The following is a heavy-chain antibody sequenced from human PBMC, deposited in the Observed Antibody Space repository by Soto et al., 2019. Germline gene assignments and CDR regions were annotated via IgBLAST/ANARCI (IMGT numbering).Heavy chain of an antibody. J-gene: IGHJ4*02. CDR1: GFTLGGFD. V-gene: IGHV3-13*01. CDR3: AKVFSPEGGNYFDC. Sequence: GGSLRLSCEASGFTLGGFDMHWVRQPTGKGLEWVSSIGTDGNTRYADSVKGRFTISRDNDKNTVFLEMNSLRAEDTAVYYCAKVFSPEGGNYFDCWGQGTLVTVSS. CDR2: IGTDGNT.